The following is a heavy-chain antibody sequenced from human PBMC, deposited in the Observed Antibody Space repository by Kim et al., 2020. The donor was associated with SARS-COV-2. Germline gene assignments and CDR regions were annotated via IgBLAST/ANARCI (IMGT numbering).Heavy chain of an antibody. D-gene: IGHD3-10*01. J-gene: IGHJ6*02. Sequence: SETLSLTCTVSGGSISSGGYYWSWIRQHPGKGLEWIGYIYYSGSTYYNPSLKSRVTISVDTSKNQFSLKLSSVTAADTAVYYCARDRVVMVRGVNRPYYYYGMDVWGQGTTVTVSS. CDR1: GGSISSGGYY. CDR2: IYYSGST. CDR3: ARDRVVMVRGVNRPYYYYGMDV. V-gene: IGHV4-31*03.